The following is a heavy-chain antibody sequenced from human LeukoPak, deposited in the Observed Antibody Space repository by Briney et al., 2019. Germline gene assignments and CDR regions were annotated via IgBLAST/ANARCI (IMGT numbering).Heavy chain of an antibody. V-gene: IGHV4-34*01. D-gene: IGHD6-13*01. CDR3: ARDIAAAGYYYYYGMDV. CDR1: GGSFSGYY. J-gene: IGHJ6*02. CDR2: INHSGST. Sequence: SETLSLTCAVYGGSFSGYYWSWIRQPPGKGLEWIGEINHSGSTNYNPSPKSRVTISVDTSKNQFSLKLSSVTAADTAVYYCARDIAAAGYYYYYGMDVWGQGTTVTVSS.